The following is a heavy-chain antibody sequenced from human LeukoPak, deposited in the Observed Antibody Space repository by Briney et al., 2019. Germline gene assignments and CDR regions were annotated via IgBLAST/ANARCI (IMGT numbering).Heavy chain of an antibody. CDR2: FDPEDGET. CDR3: ATVRGSGSYPNY. CDR1: GYTLTELS. D-gene: IGHD3-10*01. V-gene: IGHV1-24*01. J-gene: IGHJ4*02. Sequence: ASVKVSCKVSGYTLTELSMHWVRQAPGKGLEWMGGFDPEDGETIYAQKFRGRVTMTEDTSTDTAYMELSSLRSEDTAVYYCATVRGSGSYPNYWGQGTLVTVSS.